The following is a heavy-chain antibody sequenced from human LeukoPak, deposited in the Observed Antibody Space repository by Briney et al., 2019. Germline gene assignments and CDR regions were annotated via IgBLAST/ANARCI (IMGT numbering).Heavy chain of an antibody. V-gene: IGHV3-30*02. D-gene: IGHD3-3*01. Sequence: GGSLRLSYAASGFTFSSYGMHWVRQAPGKGLEWVAFIRYDGSNKYYADSVKGRFTISRDNAKNSLNLQMNSLRAEDTAVYYCARLREIPVFGVVTKSTSYFDCWGQGTLVTVSS. J-gene: IGHJ4*02. CDR3: ARLREIPVFGVVTKSTSYFDC. CDR1: GFTFSSYG. CDR2: IRYDGSNK.